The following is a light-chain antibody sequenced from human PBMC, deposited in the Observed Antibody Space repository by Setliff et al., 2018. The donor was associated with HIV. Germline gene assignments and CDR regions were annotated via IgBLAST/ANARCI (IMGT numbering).Light chain of an antibody. CDR2: DDT. CDR3: SSFAGRLHV. Sequence: QSALTQPRSVSGSPGQSVTIPCTGTSSDVGSYNYVTWYQQHPGKVPKLMIYDDTRRPSGVPDRFSGSRSGNTASLTISGLQAEDEADYYCSSFAGRLHVFGTGTKVTVL. V-gene: IGLV2-11*01. J-gene: IGLJ1*01. CDR1: SSDVGSYNY.